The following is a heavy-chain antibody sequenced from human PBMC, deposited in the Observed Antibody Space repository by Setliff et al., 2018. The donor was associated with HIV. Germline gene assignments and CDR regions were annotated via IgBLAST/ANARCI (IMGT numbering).Heavy chain of an antibody. Sequence: LRLSCAASGFTFSSYSMNWVRQAPGKGLEWISYIDSSSSTIYYADSVKGRFTISRDNAKNSLYLQMNSLRAEDTAVYYCARNTDVDSVYRPFHIWGQGTMVTVSS. CDR1: GFTFSSYS. CDR2: IDSSSSTI. CDR3: ARNTDVDSVYRPFHI. J-gene: IGHJ3*02. D-gene: IGHD1-26*01. V-gene: IGHV3-48*04.